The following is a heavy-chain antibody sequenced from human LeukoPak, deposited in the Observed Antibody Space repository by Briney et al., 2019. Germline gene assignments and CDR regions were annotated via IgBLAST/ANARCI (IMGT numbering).Heavy chain of an antibody. CDR2: INHSGST. CDR3: ARARDYSNPRINWFDP. D-gene: IGHD4-11*01. CDR1: GGSFSGYY. Sequence: SETLSLTCAVYGGSFSGYYWSWIRQPPGKGPEWIGEINHSGSTNYNPSLKSRVTISVDTSKNQFSLKLSSVTAADTSVCYCARARDYSNPRINWFDPWGQGTLVTVSS. V-gene: IGHV4-34*01. J-gene: IGHJ5*02.